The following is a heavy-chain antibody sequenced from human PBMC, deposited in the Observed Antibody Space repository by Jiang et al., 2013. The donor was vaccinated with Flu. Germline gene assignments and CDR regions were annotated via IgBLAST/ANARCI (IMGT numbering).Heavy chain of an antibody. CDR3: TSNGYYSLDY. CDR1: GGSISSDNW. CDR2: IFHSGTT. D-gene: IGHD3-22*01. V-gene: IGHV4-4*02. J-gene: IGHJ4*02. Sequence: GSGLVKPSGTLSLTCAVSGGSISSDNWWSWVRQSPGKGLEWLGEIFHSGTTNYNPSLSSRVTISVDNSKNHFSLRLASVTAADTAIYYCTSNGYYSLDYWGQGNPGHRLL.